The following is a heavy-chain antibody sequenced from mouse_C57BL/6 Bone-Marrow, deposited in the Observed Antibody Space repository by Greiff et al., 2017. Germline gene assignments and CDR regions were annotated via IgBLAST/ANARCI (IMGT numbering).Heavy chain of an antibody. V-gene: IGHV1-81*01. CDR1: GYTFTSYG. D-gene: IGHD2-1*01. CDR3: AKGGPPYGNYEAAWFAY. CDR2: IYPRSGNT. J-gene: IGHJ3*01. Sequence: QVQLKQSGAELARPGASVKLSCKASGYTFTSYGISWVKQRTGQGLEWIGEIYPRSGNTYYNEKFKGKATLTADKSSSTAYMELRSLTSEDSAVYFCAKGGPPYGNYEAAWFAYWGQGTLVTVSA.